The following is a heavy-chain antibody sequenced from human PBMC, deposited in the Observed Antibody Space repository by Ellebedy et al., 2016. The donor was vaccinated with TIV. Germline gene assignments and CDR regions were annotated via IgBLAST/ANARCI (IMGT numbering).Heavy chain of an antibody. Sequence: ASVKVSXXASGYTFTSYAMHWVRQAPGQRLEGMGWINAGNGNTKYSQKFQGRVTITRDTSASTAYMELSSLRSEDTAVYYCARRGFGYYYYGMDVWGQGTTVTVSS. CDR1: GYTFTSYA. D-gene: IGHD2-15*01. V-gene: IGHV1-3*01. J-gene: IGHJ6*02. CDR2: INAGNGNT. CDR3: ARRGFGYYYYGMDV.